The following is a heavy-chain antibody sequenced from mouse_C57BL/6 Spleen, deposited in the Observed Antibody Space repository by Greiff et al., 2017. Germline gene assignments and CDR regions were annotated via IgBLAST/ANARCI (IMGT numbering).Heavy chain of an antibody. CDR1: GYAFSSSW. CDR2: IYPGDGDT. D-gene: IGHD2-4*01. V-gene: IGHV1-82*01. CDR3: AREGKDYAFAY. Sequence: QVQLKESGPELVKPGASVKISCKASGYAFSSSWMNWVKQRPGKGLEWIGRIYPGDGDTNYNGKFKGKATLTADKSSSTAYMQLSSLTSEDSAVYFCAREGKDYAFAYWGQGTLVTVSA. J-gene: IGHJ3*01.